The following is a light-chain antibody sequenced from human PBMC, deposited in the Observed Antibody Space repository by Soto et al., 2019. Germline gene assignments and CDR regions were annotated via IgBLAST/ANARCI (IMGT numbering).Light chain of an antibody. Sequence: EVVLTQSPATLSLSPGERAILSCRASQSVEKYLAWYQQKPGQAPRLLIYDTSNRATGIPARFSGSGSETDVTLTISSLEPEDFAVYYCQQRKHWPPLTFGGGTKVEIK. CDR2: DTS. CDR3: QQRKHWPPLT. V-gene: IGKV3-11*01. CDR1: QSVEKY. J-gene: IGKJ4*01.